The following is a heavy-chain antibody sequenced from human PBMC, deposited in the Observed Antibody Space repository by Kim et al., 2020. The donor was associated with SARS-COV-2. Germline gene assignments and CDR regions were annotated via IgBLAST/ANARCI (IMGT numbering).Heavy chain of an antibody. Sequence: SVKGRFTNSRDNAKNSLYLQMNSLRAEDTAVYYCARSSPRVLRYPYYFDYWGQGTLVTVSS. D-gene: IGHD3-9*01. V-gene: IGHV3-11*06. J-gene: IGHJ4*02. CDR3: ARSSPRVLRYPYYFDY.